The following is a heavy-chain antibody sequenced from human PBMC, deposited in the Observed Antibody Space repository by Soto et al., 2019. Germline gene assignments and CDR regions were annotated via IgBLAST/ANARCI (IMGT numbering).Heavy chain of an antibody. J-gene: IGHJ4*02. Sequence: QVQLVESGGGVVQPGRSLRLSCAASGFTLNSYGMHWVRQAPGKGLEWVAVISYDGSNKYYADSVKGRFTISRDNSKNTLYLQMNSLRAEDTAVYYCAKESYYDSSGYYSDYFDYWGQGTLVTVSS. CDR1: GFTLNSYG. V-gene: IGHV3-30*18. D-gene: IGHD3-22*01. CDR2: ISYDGSNK. CDR3: AKESYYDSSGYYSDYFDY.